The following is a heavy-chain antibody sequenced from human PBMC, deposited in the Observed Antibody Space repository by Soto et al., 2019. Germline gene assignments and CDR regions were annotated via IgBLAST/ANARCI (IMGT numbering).Heavy chain of an antibody. CDR3: ASRYLY. J-gene: IGHJ4*02. CDR2: IDSSGST. V-gene: IGHV4-30-4*01. D-gene: IGHD3-16*02. CDR1: GDAISNGGYY. Sequence: SETLSLTCTVSGDAISNGGYYWSWLRQPPGRGLELLGYIDSSGSTYYNPSLKRLPTMSVDMSKNQFSLRMTSVTAADTAVYYCASRYLYWGQGLLVTVSS.